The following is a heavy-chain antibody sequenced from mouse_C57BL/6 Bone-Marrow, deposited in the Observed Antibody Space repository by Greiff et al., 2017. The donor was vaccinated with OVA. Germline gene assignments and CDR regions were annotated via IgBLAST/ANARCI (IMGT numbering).Heavy chain of an antibody. CDR1: GYTFTSYW. CDR3: ARGEWLLKGWYFDV. CDR2: IYPGSGST. V-gene: IGHV1-55*01. J-gene: IGHJ1*03. D-gene: IGHD2-3*01. Sequence: VQLQQPGAELVKPGASVKMSCKASGYTFTSYWITWVKQRPGQGLEWIGDIYPGSGSTNYNEKFKSKATLTVDTSSITAYMQLSSLTSEDSAVYYCARGEWLLKGWYFDVWGTGTTVTVSS.